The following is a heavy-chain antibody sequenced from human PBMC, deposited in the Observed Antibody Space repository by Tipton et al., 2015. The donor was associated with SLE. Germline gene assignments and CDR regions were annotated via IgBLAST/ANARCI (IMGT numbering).Heavy chain of an antibody. Sequence: TLSLTCTISDYSITSDNFWGWIRQPPGKGLEWVGRINHSGSTYYNPSLKSRVTISVDTSNNQFSLRLTSVTAADTAVYYCARVATVFGVARILDYWGQGTLVTVSS. CDR3: ARVATVFGVARILDY. J-gene: IGHJ4*02. CDR2: INHSGST. D-gene: IGHD3-3*01. V-gene: IGHV4-38-2*02. CDR1: DYSITSDNF.